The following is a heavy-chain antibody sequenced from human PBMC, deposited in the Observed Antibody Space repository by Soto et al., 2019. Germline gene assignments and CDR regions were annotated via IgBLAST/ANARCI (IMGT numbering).Heavy chain of an antibody. D-gene: IGHD4-4*01. CDR2: IYYSGST. J-gene: IGHJ6*03. CDR1: GGSISSGGYY. V-gene: IGHV4-31*02. Sequence: QVQLQESGPGPVKPSQTLSLTWTVSGGSISSGGYYWSWIRQHPGKGLEWIGYIYYSGSTYYNPSLKSRVTISVVTSKNQFSLKLSSVTAADTAVYYCARLPLQYYYYMDVWGKGTTVTVSS. CDR3: ARLPLQYYYYMDV.